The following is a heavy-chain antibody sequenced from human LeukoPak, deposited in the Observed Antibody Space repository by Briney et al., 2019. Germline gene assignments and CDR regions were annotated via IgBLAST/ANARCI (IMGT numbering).Heavy chain of an antibody. CDR3: VRGNYDFDY. Sequence: SQTLSLTCAISGESVSSTGASWNWIRQSPSRGLEWLGRTYYRSQWYYEYALSVKSRIIVAPDTSKNQFSLQLNSVTPEDTAVYYCVRGNYDFDYWGQGSLVTVSS. D-gene: IGHD5-12*01. J-gene: IGHJ4*02. CDR1: GESVSSTGAS. V-gene: IGHV6-1*01. CDR2: TYYRSQWYY.